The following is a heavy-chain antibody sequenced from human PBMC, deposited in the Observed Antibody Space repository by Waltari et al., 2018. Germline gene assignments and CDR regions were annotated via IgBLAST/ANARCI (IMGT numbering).Heavy chain of an antibody. J-gene: IGHJ4*02. V-gene: IGHV4-59*01. CDR1: GGSISSYY. D-gene: IGHD2-8*01. Sequence: QVQLQESGPGLVKPSETLSLTCTVSGGSISSYYWSWIRQPPGQGLEWIGYIYYSGSTNYNPSLKSRVTISVDTSKNQFSLKLSSVTAADTAVYYCARESGYCTNGVCYWEFDYWGQGTLVTVSS. CDR2: IYYSGST. CDR3: ARESGYCTNGVCYWEFDY.